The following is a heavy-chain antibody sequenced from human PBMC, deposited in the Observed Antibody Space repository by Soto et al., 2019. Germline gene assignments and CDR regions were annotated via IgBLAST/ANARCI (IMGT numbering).Heavy chain of an antibody. CDR2: INAGNGNT. V-gene: IGHV1-3*01. Sequence: ASVKVSCKASGYTFTSYAMHWVRQAPGQRLEWMGWINAGNGNTKYSQKFQGRVTITRDTSASIAYMELSNLRSEDTAVYYCAGPPGSGWGYHFDYWGQGTLVTVSS. CDR1: GYTFTSYA. D-gene: IGHD6-19*01. J-gene: IGHJ4*02. CDR3: AGPPGSGWGYHFDY.